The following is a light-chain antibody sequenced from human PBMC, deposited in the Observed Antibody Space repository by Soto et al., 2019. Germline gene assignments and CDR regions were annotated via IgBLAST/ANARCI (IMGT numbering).Light chain of an antibody. J-gene: IGKJ2*01. Sequence: DIQMTQSPSTLSASVGDRVAITCRATQSIGASLAWYQQQQGKGPKLLIYDASTLETGVPTRFSGSGSSTEFTVNISILQPDDFASYYCQQYTSYPYTFGQGTNLMI. V-gene: IGKV1-5*01. CDR3: QQYTSYPYT. CDR1: QSIGAS. CDR2: DAS.